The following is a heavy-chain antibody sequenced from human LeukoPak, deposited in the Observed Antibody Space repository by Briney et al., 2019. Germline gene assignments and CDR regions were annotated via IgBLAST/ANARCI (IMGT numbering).Heavy chain of an antibody. V-gene: IGHV4-59*12. Sequence: SETLSLTCTVSGGPSSSYYWSWIRQPPGKGLEWIGYIYYSGSTNYNPSLKSRVTISVDTSKNQFSLKLSSVTAADTAVYYCARGDSSVGLNYWGQGTLVTVSS. CDR3: ARGDSSVGLNY. D-gene: IGHD1-26*01. J-gene: IGHJ4*02. CDR1: GGPSSSYY. CDR2: IYYSGST.